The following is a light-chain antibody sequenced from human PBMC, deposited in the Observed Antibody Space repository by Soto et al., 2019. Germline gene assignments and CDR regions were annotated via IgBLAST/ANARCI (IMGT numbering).Light chain of an antibody. CDR3: HQYKAHPYT. Sequence: DFQMTQSPSTLSASVGDRVTITCRASQSIHSWLAWYQLKPGRAPKLLMYKASTLETGVPSRFSGSGSGTEVTLTISSVQPDDFAAYYCHQYKAHPYTFGQGNKVEIK. CDR1: QSIHSW. V-gene: IGKV1-5*03. J-gene: IGKJ2*01. CDR2: KAS.